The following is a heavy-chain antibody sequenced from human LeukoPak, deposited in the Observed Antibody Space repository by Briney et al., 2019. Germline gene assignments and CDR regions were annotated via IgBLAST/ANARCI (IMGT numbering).Heavy chain of an antibody. J-gene: IGHJ6*03. V-gene: IGHV4-39*07. CDR2: IYYSGST. Sequence: PSETLSLTCTVSGGSISSSSYYWGWIRRPPGKGLEWIGSIYYSGSTNYNPSLKSRVTISVDTSKNQFSLKLSSVTAADTAVYYCARRARYDFWSGYYKGYYYYMDVWGKGTTVTVSS. D-gene: IGHD3-3*01. CDR3: ARRARYDFWSGYYKGYYYYMDV. CDR1: GGSISSSSYY.